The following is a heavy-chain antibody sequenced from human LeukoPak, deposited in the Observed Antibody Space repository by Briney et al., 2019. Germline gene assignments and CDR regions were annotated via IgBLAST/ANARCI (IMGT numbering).Heavy chain of an antibody. J-gene: IGHJ4*02. CDR1: GASISSGDYY. CDR2: IYYSGST. D-gene: IGHD3-10*01. Sequence: PSETLSLTCTVPGASISSGDYYWSWIRQPPGKGLEWIGYIYYSGSTYYNPSRESRVAISVDTSQNQFSMKLSSVTAADTAVYYCARAPSGYYGSGSYYGRYYFDYWGQGTLVTVSS. V-gene: IGHV4-30-4*01. CDR3: ARAPSGYYGSGSYYGRYYFDY.